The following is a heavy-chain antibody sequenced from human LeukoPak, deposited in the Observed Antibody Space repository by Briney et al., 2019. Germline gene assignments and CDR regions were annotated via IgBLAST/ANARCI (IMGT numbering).Heavy chain of an antibody. D-gene: IGHD2-2*01. CDR3: ARAAQFGPAAHFDY. CDR2: INYSGST. CDR1: GGSISSYY. J-gene: IGHJ4*02. Sequence: SETLSLTCTVSGGSISSYYWNWIRQPPGKGLEWIGYINYSGSTNYNPSLKSRVTISVDTSKNQYSLYLSSVTAADTAVYYCARAAQFGPAAHFDYWGQGTLVTVSS. V-gene: IGHV4-59*01.